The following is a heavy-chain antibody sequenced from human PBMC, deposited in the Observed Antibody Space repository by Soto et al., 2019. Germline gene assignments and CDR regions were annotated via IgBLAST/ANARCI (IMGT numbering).Heavy chain of an antibody. Sequence: ASVKVSCKVSGYTLTELSMHWVRQAPGKGLEWMGGFDPEDGETIYAQKFQGRVTMTEDTSTDTAYMELSSLRSEDTAVYYCATHPMGGGAFDYWGQGTLVTVSS. V-gene: IGHV1-24*01. CDR3: ATHPMGGGAFDY. D-gene: IGHD3-16*01. CDR1: GYTLTELS. CDR2: FDPEDGET. J-gene: IGHJ4*02.